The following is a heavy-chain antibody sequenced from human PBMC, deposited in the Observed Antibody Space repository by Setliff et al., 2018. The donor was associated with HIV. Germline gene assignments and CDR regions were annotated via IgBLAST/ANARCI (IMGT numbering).Heavy chain of an antibody. J-gene: IGHJ4*02. CDR2: IYHTGST. CDR3: ARSLGGIWKGYFDY. V-gene: IGHV4-38-2*01. D-gene: IGHD2-15*01. CDR1: GYSISSGYY. Sequence: SETLSLTCAVSGYSISSGYYWGWIRQPPGKGLEWIGSIYHTGSTYYKPSLKSRVTISVDTSKNQFSLRLSSVTAADTAVYYCARSLGGIWKGYFDYWGQGTLVTVSS.